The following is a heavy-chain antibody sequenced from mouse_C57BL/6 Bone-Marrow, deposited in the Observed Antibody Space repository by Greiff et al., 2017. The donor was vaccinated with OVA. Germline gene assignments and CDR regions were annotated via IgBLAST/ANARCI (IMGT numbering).Heavy chain of an antibody. CDR3: ARLLGRGVAMDY. V-gene: IGHV1-52*01. J-gene: IGHJ4*01. D-gene: IGHD4-1*01. CDR2: IDPSDSET. CDR1: GYTFTSYW. Sequence: QVQLQQPGAELVRPGSSVKLSCKASGYTFTSYWLHWVKQRPIQGLEWIGNIDPSDSETHYNQKFKDKATLTVDKSSSTAYMQLSSLTSDDSAVYYCARLLGRGVAMDYWGQGTSVTVSS.